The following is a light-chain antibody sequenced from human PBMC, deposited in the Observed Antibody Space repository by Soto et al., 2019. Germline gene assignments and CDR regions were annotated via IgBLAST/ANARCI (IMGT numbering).Light chain of an antibody. Sequence: QSVLTQPPSASGTPGQRVTISCSGSSSNIETNYVYWYQQLPGTAPKLLIYGNNQRPSGVPDRFSGSKSGTSASLAISGLRSEDEADYYCAAWDDSLSGPVFGGGTKLTVL. V-gene: IGLV1-47*01. CDR2: GNN. CDR1: SSNIETNY. CDR3: AAWDDSLSGPV. J-gene: IGLJ2*01.